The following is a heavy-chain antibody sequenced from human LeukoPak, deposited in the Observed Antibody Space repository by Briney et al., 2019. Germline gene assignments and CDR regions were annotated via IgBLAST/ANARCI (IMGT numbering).Heavy chain of an antibody. J-gene: IGHJ4*02. V-gene: IGHV4-4*07. CDR3: ARGSGSYPRVDY. CDR1: GGSISTYY. D-gene: IGHD1-26*01. Sequence: SETLSLTCTVSGGSISTYYWNWIRQPAGKGLEWIGRIYTTGITNYNPSLKSRVSVSVDTSKNQFSLKLSSVTAADTAVYYCARGSGSYPRVDYWGQGTLVTVSS. CDR2: IYTTGIT.